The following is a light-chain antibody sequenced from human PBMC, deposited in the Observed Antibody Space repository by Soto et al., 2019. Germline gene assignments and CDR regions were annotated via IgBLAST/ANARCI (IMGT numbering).Light chain of an antibody. CDR1: SSNIGAGYD. CDR2: GNS. V-gene: IGLV1-40*01. Sequence: QSVLTQPPSVSGAPGQRVTISCSGSSSNIGAGYDVHWYQQLPGTAPKLLIYGNSNRPSGVPDRFSGSKSGTSAALAITGLQAEHEPDYYCSSYTGSSSLSVFGTGPTAPVL. J-gene: IGLJ1*01. CDR3: SSYTGSSSLSV.